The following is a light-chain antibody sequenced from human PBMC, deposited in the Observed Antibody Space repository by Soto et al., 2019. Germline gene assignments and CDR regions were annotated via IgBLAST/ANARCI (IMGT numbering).Light chain of an antibody. CDR2: DDG. CDR1: NIESKS. CDR3: QVWDISSAQYL. Sequence: SYARTQPPSVSVAAGQTARITCGGNNIESKSVHWYQQRPGQAPVLVLYDDGNRPSGLPERLSGSNSGSTATLTISSVEASDEADSFCQVWDISSAQYLFGPGTKVTVL. J-gene: IGLJ1*01. V-gene: IGLV3-21*02.